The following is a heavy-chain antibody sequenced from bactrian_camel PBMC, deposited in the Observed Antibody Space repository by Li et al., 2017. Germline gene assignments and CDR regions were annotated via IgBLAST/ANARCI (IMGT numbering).Heavy chain of an antibody. CDR3: AAGPWYTDEYKY. D-gene: IGHD6*01. V-gene: IGHV3S53*01. CDR1: GYPVSDDF. CDR2: IYSGGKT. J-gene: IGHJ4*01. Sequence: HVQLVESGGGSVQAGGSLRLSCVASGYPVSDDFMAWFRQAPGREREGVAAIYSGGKTDYADAVKGRFTISQDNHKNTVYLQMNSLRPEDTAVYYCAAGPWYTDEYKYWGQGTQVTVS.